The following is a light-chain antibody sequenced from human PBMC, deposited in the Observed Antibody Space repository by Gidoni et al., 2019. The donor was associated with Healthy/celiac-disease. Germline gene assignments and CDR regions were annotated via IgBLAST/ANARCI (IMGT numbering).Light chain of an antibody. V-gene: IGKV3-20*01. CDR2: GAS. J-gene: IGKJ5*01. CDR1: QSVSSSY. CDR3: QQYGSSPPGIT. Sequence: EIVLQQSPGTLSLSPGERATLSCRASQSVSSSYLAWYQQKPGQAPRLLIYGASSRATGIPDRFSGSGSGTDFTLTISRLEPEDFAVYYCQQYGSSPPGITFGQGTRLEIK.